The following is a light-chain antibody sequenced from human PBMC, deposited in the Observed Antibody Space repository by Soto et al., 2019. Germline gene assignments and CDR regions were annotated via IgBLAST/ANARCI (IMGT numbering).Light chain of an antibody. Sequence: EIVMTQSPATLSVSPGERATLSCRASQSVDSNLAWYQQKPGQAPRLLIYGASTRATGIPARFSGSVSGTRFTLTISSLQSEDFAIYYCQQYNNWPPRYTFGQGTKLEIK. CDR3: QQYNNWPPRYT. CDR2: GAS. J-gene: IGKJ2*01. V-gene: IGKV3-15*01. CDR1: QSVDSN.